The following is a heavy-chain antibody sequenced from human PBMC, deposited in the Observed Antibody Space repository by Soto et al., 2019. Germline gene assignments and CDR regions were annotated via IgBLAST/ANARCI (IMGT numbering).Heavy chain of an antibody. D-gene: IGHD6-19*01. CDR3: AKDRSNGGWFLHFQY. V-gene: IGHV3-9*01. J-gene: IGHJ1*01. Sequence: EVELVESGGGLVQPGRSLRLSCVASGFKFDDYAMHWVRQVPGKGLEWVSGISWNSGFIAYADSVKGRFTISRDNAKDSMYLEMNSLTPEDTAFYYCAKDRSNGGWFLHFQYWGQGSLVTVSS. CDR2: ISWNSGFI. CDR1: GFKFDDYA.